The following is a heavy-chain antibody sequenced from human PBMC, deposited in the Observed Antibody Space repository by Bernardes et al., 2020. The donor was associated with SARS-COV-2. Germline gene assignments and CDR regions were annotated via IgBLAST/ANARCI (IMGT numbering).Heavy chain of an antibody. Sequence: GGSLRLSCAVSGFTFSNNYMTWVRQAPGRGLEWVSVLYSGGKTNYADSVKGRFTISRDNSKNTVYLQMNSLRAEDTAVYYCARGGGDIVAVLAPGQYFDYWGQGTLVTVSS. CDR2: LYSGGKT. J-gene: IGHJ4*02. V-gene: IGHV3-53*01. CDR1: GFTFSNNY. D-gene: IGHD2-2*01. CDR3: ARGGGDIVAVLAPGQYFDY.